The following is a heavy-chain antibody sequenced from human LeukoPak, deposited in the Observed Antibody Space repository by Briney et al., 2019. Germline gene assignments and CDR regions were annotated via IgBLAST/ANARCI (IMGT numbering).Heavy chain of an antibody. J-gene: IGHJ4*02. CDR3: ARQSPLDLYFDY. CDR2: ISYDGSNK. V-gene: IGHV3-30*03. Sequence: GGSLRLSCAASGFTFSSYSMNWVRQAPGKGLEWVAVISYDGSNKYYADSVKGRFTISRDNSKNTLYLQMNSLRAEDTAVFYCARQSPLDLYFDYWGQGTLVTVSS. CDR1: GFTFSSYS. D-gene: IGHD1-1*01.